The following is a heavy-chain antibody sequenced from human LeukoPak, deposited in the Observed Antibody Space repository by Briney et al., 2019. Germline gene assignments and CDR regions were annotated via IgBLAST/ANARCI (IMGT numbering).Heavy chain of an antibody. V-gene: IGHV3-30*02. J-gene: IGHJ4*02. D-gene: IGHD2-21*01. CDR3: AKKGRRGYCGGDCYLGYFDY. CDR2: IRYDGSNK. CDR1: GFTFSSYG. Sequence: GGSLRLSCAAAGFTFSSYGMHWVRQAPGKGLEWVAFIRYDGSNKYYADSVKGRFTISRDNSKNTLYLQMNSLRAADTAVYYCAKKGRRGYCGGDCYLGYFDYWGQGTLVTVSS.